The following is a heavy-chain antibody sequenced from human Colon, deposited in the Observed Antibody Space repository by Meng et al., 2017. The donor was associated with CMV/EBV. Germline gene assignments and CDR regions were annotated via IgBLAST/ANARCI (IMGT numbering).Heavy chain of an antibody. V-gene: IGHV1-2*02. CDR2: INPNSGGT. CDR3: ATVSSGYYLYFQH. D-gene: IGHD3-22*01. Sequence: QGQRVQSGAEGKKPGASVKVSCKASGYTFTGYYMHWVRQAPGQGLEWMGWINPNSGGTNYAQKFQGRVTMTRDTSISTAYMELSRLRSDDTAVYYCATVSSGYYLYFQHWGQGTLVTVSS. CDR1: GYTFTGYY. J-gene: IGHJ1*01.